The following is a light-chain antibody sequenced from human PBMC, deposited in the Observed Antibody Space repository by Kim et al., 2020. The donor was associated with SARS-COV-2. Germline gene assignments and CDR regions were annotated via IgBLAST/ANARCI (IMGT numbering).Light chain of an antibody. CDR2: DAS. CDR3: QHYYTWPYN. V-gene: IGKV3-15*01. CDR1: QNINSD. J-gene: IGKJ2*01. Sequence: SVSSGERATRSCRASQNINSDLAWYQQKPGQAPRLLIYDASTRIPGLPERFSGSGSGREFTLTISNLQSEDFAVYYCQHYYTWPYNFGQGTKLEI.